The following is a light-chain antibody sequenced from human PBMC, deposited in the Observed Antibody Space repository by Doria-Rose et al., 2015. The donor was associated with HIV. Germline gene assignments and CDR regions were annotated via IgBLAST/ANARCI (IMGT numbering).Light chain of an antibody. J-gene: IGKJ1*01. CDR2: AAS. V-gene: IGKV1-39*01. CDR1: QTVSTY. Sequence: DNQMNQSPSALSACIGDRVTITCRASQTVSTYLNWFQQEPGKAPKLLIYAASRLQSGVPSRFSGSGSGTDFTLTISGLQPGDFATYYCQQTYSSPPWTFGQGTKGEMK. CDR3: QQTYSSPPWT.